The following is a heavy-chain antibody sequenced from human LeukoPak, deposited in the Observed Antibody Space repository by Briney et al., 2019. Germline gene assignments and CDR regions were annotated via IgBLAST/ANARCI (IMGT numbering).Heavy chain of an antibody. Sequence: PGGSLRLSCAASGFTFSSYWMSWVRQAPGKGLEWVSSISSSSSYIYYADSVKGRFTISRDNAKNSLYLQMNSLRAEDTAVYYCARGSDWFDPWGQGTLVTVSS. CDR2: ISSSSSYI. CDR3: ARGSDWFDP. J-gene: IGHJ5*02. V-gene: IGHV3-21*01. CDR1: GFTFSSYW.